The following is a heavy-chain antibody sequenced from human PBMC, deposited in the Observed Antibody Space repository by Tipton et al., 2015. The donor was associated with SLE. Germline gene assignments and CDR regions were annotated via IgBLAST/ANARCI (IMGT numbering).Heavy chain of an antibody. CDR3: ASTDY. CDR2: IYYSGSA. V-gene: IGHV4-34*01. J-gene: IGHJ4*02. Sequence: TLSLTCAVYGGSFSGYYWSWIRQPPGKGLEWIGSIYYSGSAYYNPSLKRRVTMSVDTSKNQFSLKLSSVTAADTAVYYCASTDYWGQGTLVTVSS. CDR1: GGSFSGYY.